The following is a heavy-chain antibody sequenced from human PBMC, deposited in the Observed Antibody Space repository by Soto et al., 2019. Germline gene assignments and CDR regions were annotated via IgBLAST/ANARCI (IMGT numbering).Heavy chain of an antibody. J-gene: IGHJ6*02. V-gene: IGHV4-59*01. CDR1: GGPISSFY. D-gene: IGHD4-17*01. CDR2: IYYSGRT. Sequence: PSETLSLTCTVSGGPISSFYWSWIRQPPGKGLEWIGHIYYSGRTNYKPSLKSRVTISVDTSKNQLSLKLTSVTAADTAVYYCARSDDYGDYGYYYYGMDIWGQGTTVTVS. CDR3: ARSDDYGDYGYYYYGMDI.